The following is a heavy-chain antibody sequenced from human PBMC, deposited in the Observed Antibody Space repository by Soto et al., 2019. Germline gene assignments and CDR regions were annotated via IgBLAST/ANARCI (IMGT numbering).Heavy chain of an antibody. Sequence: GESLKISCKGSGYDFTSHLITWVRQMPGKGLEWMGRIDPSYSYTNYSPSFQGHVTISADKSISTAYLQWSSLKASDTAMYYCARGACSGGSCLLPLQNWFDPWGQGTLVTVSS. CDR2: IDPSYSYT. D-gene: IGHD2-15*01. CDR1: GYDFTSHL. J-gene: IGHJ5*02. CDR3: ARGACSGGSCLLPLQNWFDP. V-gene: IGHV5-10-1*01.